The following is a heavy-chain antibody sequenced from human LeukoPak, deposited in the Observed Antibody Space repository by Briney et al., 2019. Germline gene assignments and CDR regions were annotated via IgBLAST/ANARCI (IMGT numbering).Heavy chain of an antibody. CDR3: AREGSDDAFDI. D-gene: IGHD6-25*01. CDR1: GGSFSGYY. CDR2: SYHSGST. Sequence: SETLSLTCAVYGGSFSGYYWGWIRPPPGKGLEWGGSSYHSGSTYYNPSLKRRVTISVDTSTNQFSLKLSSVTAAATAVYYCAREGSDDAFDIWGQGPMVPVSS. J-gene: IGHJ3*02. V-gene: IGHV4-38-2*02.